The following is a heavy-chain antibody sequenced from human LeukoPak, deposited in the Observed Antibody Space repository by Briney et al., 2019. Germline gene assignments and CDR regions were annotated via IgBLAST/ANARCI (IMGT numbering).Heavy chain of an antibody. D-gene: IGHD6-13*01. J-gene: IGHJ4*02. Sequence: APVKVSCKTSGYTFTGYYMHWVRQAPGQGLEWMGWINPNSGGTNYAQKFQGRGTMTRDTSISTAYMELSSLRSDDTAVYYCARGGMFSSSWCDYWGQGTLVTVSS. V-gene: IGHV1-2*02. CDR2: INPNSGGT. CDR3: ARGGMFSSSWCDY. CDR1: GYTFTGYY.